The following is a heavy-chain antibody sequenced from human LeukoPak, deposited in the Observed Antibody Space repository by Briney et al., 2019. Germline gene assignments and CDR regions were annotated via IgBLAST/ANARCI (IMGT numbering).Heavy chain of an antibody. D-gene: IGHD5-18*01. V-gene: IGHV4-39*01. Sequence: SETLSLTCTVSGGSLSSSIYYWGWVRLPPGKGLEWIGSIYNSASTYYNPSLKSRVTISVDTSKNQFSLKLNSVTAADTAVYYCARRSRRDQLWHGMDVWGQGTTVTVSS. CDR2: IYNSAST. CDR3: ARRSRRDQLWHGMDV. J-gene: IGHJ6*02. CDR1: GGSLSSSIYY.